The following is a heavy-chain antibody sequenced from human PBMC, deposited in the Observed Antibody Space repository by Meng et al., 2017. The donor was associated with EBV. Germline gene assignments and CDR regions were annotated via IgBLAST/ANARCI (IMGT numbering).Heavy chain of an antibody. J-gene: IGHJ5*02. CDR3: ARPFPSWQSPRLDPFGA. CDR1: GDSLSSFYY. Sequence: QLQLRESGPGQVKPSEPLSLTCPVSGDSLSSFYYWGWIRQPPGRGLEWIGSVHYTGSTYYSPSLKSRVTVSVDTSKNQFSLRLTSVTAADTAVYYCARPFPSWQSPRLDPFGAWGQGTLVTVSS. V-gene: IGHV4-39*01. CDR2: VHYTGST. D-gene: IGHD6-19*01.